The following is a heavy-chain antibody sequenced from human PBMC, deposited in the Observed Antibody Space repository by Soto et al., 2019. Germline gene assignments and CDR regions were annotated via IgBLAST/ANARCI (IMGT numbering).Heavy chain of an antibody. CDR3: ARTQEDENWNFDY. CDR2: IIPILGIA. V-gene: IGHV1-69*02. Sequence: SVKVSCKASGGTFSSYTISWVRQAPGQGLEWMGRIIPILGIANYAQKFQGRVTITADKSTSTAYMELSSLRSEDTAVYYCARTQEDENWNFDYRGQGTLVTVSS. CDR1: GGTFSSYT. D-gene: IGHD1-1*01. J-gene: IGHJ4*02.